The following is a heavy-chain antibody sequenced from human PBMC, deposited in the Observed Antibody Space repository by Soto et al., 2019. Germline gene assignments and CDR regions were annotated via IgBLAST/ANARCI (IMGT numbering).Heavy chain of an antibody. CDR2: LSGSGGGT. J-gene: IGHJ4*01. Sequence: GGSLRLSCAASGFSFSDYAMNWVRQAPGKGLEWVSGLSGSGGGTFYADSVRGRFTISRDNSENTLFLQMNTLRDEDTAVYYCAKELYSTGWNTYYFESWGHGTLVIVSS. CDR3: AKELYSTGWNTYYFES. CDR1: GFSFSDYA. D-gene: IGHD6-19*01. V-gene: IGHV3-23*01.